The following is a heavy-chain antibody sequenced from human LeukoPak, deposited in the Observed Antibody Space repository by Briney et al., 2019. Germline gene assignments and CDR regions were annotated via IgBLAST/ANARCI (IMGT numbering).Heavy chain of an antibody. CDR3: ARDRDYSSSTQGFDS. J-gene: IGHJ4*02. CDR1: GYIFINYG. D-gene: IGHD6-6*01. CDR2: ISDNNGNT. Sequence: ASVKVSCKASGYIFINYGISWVRQAPGQRLEWMGWISDNNGNTNYAQKFQGRVTMTTDTSTRTVYMELRSLRSDDTAVYYCARDRDYSSSTQGFDSWGQGSLVTVSS. V-gene: IGHV1-18*01.